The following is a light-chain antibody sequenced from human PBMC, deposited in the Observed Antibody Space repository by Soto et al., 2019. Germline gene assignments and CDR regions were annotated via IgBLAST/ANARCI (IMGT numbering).Light chain of an antibody. V-gene: IGKV1-39*01. CDR2: AAS. Sequence: DIQMTQSPSSLSASVGERVTITCRASQSIGTYVNWYQQKPGKAPDLLIYAASSLQSGVPSTFSGSGSATDFTLTISSLQPEDFATYYCQQGYSTPWTFGQGTKVEIK. J-gene: IGKJ1*01. CDR3: QQGYSTPWT. CDR1: QSIGTY.